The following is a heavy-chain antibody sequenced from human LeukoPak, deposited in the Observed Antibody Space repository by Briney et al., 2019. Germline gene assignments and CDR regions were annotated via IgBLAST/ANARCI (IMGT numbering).Heavy chain of an antibody. Sequence: GGSLRLSCAASGFTFSSNSMNWVRKAPGKGLEWVSYISSKSTTTYYADSVKGRFTISRDNAKNSLHLQMNSLRAEDTAVYYCARYGELGAFDIWGQGTMVTVSS. CDR1: GFTFSSNS. J-gene: IGHJ3*02. CDR3: ARYGELGAFDI. CDR2: ISSKSTTT. V-gene: IGHV3-48*04. D-gene: IGHD1-7*01.